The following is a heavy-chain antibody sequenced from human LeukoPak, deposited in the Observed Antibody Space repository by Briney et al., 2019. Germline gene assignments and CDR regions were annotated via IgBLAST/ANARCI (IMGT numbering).Heavy chain of an antibody. V-gene: IGHV1-69*04. CDR1: GGTFSSYA. Sequence: GASVKVSCKASGGTFSSYAISWVRQAPGQGLEWMGRIIPILGIANYAQKFQGRVTITADKSTSTAYMELSSLRSEDTAVYYCARERWLQVTYYFDYWGQGTLVTVSS. D-gene: IGHD5-24*01. CDR2: IIPILGIA. CDR3: ARERWLQVTYYFDY. J-gene: IGHJ4*02.